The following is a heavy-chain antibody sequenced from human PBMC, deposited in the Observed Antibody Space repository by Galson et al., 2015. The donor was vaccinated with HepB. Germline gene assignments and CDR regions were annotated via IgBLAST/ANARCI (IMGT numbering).Heavy chain of an antibody. D-gene: IGHD1-1*01. CDR3: AKGTTGTPRYYMDV. J-gene: IGHJ6*03. CDR2: ISGSGGST. Sequence: SLRLSCAASGFTFSSYAMSWVRQAPGKGLEWVSAISGSGGSTYYADSVKGRFTISRDNSKNTLYLQMNSLRAEDTAVYYCAKGTTGTPRYYMDVWGKGTTVTVSS. V-gene: IGHV3-23*01. CDR1: GFTFSSYA.